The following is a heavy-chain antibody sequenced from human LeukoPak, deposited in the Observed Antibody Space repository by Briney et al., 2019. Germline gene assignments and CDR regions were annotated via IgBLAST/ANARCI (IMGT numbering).Heavy chain of an antibody. J-gene: IGHJ6*02. D-gene: IGHD2-2*01. Sequence: SVKVSCKASGGTFSSYAISWVRQAPGQGLEWMGRIIPILGIANYAQKFQGRVTITADKSTSTAYMELSSLRSEDTAVYYCARVVTSGTHYYYGMDVWGQGTTVTVSS. CDR2: IIPILGIA. CDR3: ARVVTSGTHYYYGMDV. CDR1: GGTFSSYA. V-gene: IGHV1-69*04.